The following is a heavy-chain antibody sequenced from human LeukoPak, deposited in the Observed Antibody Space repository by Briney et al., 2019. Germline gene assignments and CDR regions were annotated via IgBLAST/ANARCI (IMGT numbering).Heavy chain of an antibody. D-gene: IGHD2-15*01. CDR3: ARQEYCSGGSCYTWLDP. J-gene: IGHJ5*02. V-gene: IGHV5-51*01. CDR1: GYSINNYW. CDR2: IYPADSDI. Sequence: GESLQISCKGSGYSINNYWIGWVRQMPGKGLEWMGIIYPADSDIRYSPSFQGQVTISADKSISTAYLQWSSLKASDTAIYYCARQEYCSGGSCYTWLDPWGQGTLVIVSS.